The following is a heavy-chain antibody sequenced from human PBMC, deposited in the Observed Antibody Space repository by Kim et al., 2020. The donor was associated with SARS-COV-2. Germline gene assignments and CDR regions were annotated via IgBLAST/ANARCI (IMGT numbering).Heavy chain of an antibody. D-gene: IGHD6-13*01. CDR1: GGSFSGYY. CDR2: INHSGST. CDR3: ARRYIAAAGTPFDY. Sequence: SETLSLTCAVYGGSFSGYYWSWIRQPPGKGLEWIGEINHSGSTNYNPSLKSRVTISVDTSKNQFSLKLSSVTAADTAVYYCARRYIAAAGTPFDYWGQGTLVTVSS. J-gene: IGHJ4*02. V-gene: IGHV4-34*01.